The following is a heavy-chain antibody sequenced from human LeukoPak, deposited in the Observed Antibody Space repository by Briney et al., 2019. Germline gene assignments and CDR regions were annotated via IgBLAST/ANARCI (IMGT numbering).Heavy chain of an antibody. D-gene: IGHD3-10*01. J-gene: IGHJ4*02. V-gene: IGHV4-30-4*01. Sequence: SSETLSLTCTVSGGSISSGDYYWSWIRQPPGKGPEWSGYIYYSGSTYYNPSLKSRVTISVDTSKNQFSLKLSSVTAADTAVYYCARVGPDYYGSGSSFRFVYWGQGTLVTVSS. CDR2: IYYSGST. CDR3: ARVGPDYYGSGSSFRFVY. CDR1: GGSISSGDYY.